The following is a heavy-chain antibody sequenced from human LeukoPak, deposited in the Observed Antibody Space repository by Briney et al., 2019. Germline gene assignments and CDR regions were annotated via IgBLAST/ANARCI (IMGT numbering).Heavy chain of an antibody. J-gene: IGHJ4*02. CDR2: IYYSGST. CDR3: ARQLGYCSSTSCYAGKVDY. CDR1: GGSISSSRYY. D-gene: IGHD2-2*01. V-gene: IGHV4-39*01. Sequence: SETLSLTCTVSGGSISSSRYYWGWIRQPPGKGREWLGGIYYSGSTYYNPSLKSRVTISVDTSKNQFSLKLSSVTAADTAVYYCARQLGYCSSTSCYAGKVDYWGQGTLVTVSS.